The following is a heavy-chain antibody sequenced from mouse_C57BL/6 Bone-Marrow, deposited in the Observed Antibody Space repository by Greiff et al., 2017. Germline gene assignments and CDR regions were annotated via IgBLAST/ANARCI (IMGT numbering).Heavy chain of an antibody. J-gene: IGHJ3*01. Sequence: DVQLVESGGGLVQPGASLKLSCAASGFTFSDYYMYWVRQTPEKRLEWVAYISNGGGSTYYPDPVKGRFTISRDNAKNTLYLQMSRLKSEDTAMYYCARVVDYGNYVWFADWGQGTLVTVSA. CDR1: GFTFSDYY. CDR3: ARVVDYGNYVWFAD. CDR2: ISNGGGST. V-gene: IGHV5-12*01. D-gene: IGHD2-1*01.